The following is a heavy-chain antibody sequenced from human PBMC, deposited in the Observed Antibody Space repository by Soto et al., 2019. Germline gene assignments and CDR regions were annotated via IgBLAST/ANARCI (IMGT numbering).Heavy chain of an antibody. V-gene: IGHV3-11*05. D-gene: IGHD6-19*01. Sequence: GGSLRLSCAASVFTFSDYYMSWIRQAPGKGLEWVSYISSSSSYTNYADSVKGRFTISRDNAKNSLYLQMNSLRAEDTAVYYCARDNSGWYYGVDYWGQGTLVTVSS. J-gene: IGHJ4*02. CDR2: ISSSSSYT. CDR1: VFTFSDYY. CDR3: ARDNSGWYYGVDY.